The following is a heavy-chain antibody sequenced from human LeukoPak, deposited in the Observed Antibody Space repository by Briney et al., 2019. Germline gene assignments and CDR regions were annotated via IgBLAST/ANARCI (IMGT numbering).Heavy chain of an antibody. V-gene: IGHV4-39*01. J-gene: IGHJ4*01. CDR2: IYYSGST. CDR1: GGSISSSSYY. D-gene: IGHD6-19*01. CDR3: ARGYSGWWGRYFDY. Sequence: SETLSLTCTVSGGSISSSSYYWGWIRQPPGKGLEWIGSIYYSGSTYYNPSLKSRVTISVDTSKNQFSLKLSSVTAADTAVYYCARGYSGWWGRYFDYWGQGTLVTVSS.